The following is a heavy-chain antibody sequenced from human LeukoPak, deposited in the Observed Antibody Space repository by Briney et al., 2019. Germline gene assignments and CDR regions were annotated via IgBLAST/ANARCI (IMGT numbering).Heavy chain of an antibody. CDR3: ARDTRXXPXXMSYLTEYYYYYMDV. J-gene: IGHJ6*03. D-gene: IGHD2-2*01. CDR1: GFTVSSNY. CDR2: IYSGGST. Sequence: GGSLRLSCAASGFTVSSNYMSWVRQAPGKGLEWVSVIYSGGSTYYADSVKGRFTISRDNSKNTLYLQMNSLRAEDTAVYYFARDTRXXPXXMSYLTEYYYYYMDVWGKGTTVTVSS. V-gene: IGHV3-53*01.